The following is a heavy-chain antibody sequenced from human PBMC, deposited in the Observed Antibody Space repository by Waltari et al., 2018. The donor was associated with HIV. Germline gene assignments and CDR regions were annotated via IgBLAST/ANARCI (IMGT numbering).Heavy chain of an antibody. CDR3: ARAVGYDYVWGSYADF. CDR1: TDDGPSFSDYWWSFRDYY. V-gene: IGHV4-34*01. J-gene: IGHJ4*02. Sequence: QVQLHQWGAGLLKPSETLSLTGAVYTDDGPSFSDYWWSFRDYYWTWMRQSTVKGLEWIGEVDHTGSTNYNGAFRGRVSVSVDTSKKQFSLRLSSVSDADTAVYFCARAVGYDYVWGSYADFWAQGTQVTVSS. CDR2: VDHTGST. D-gene: IGHD3-16*01.